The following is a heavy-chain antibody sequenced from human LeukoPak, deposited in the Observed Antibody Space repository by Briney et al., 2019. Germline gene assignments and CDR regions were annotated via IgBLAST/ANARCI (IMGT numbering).Heavy chain of an antibody. CDR3: AREREPYYYDSSGYRYDY. J-gene: IGHJ4*02. D-gene: IGHD3-22*01. CDR2: ISSSSSYI. V-gene: IGHV3-21*01. Sequence: PGRSLRLSCAASGFTFSSTSMTWVRQAPGNGLEWVSSISSSSSYIYYADSVKGRFTISRDNAKTSLSLQMNSLRAEDTAVYYCAREREPYYYDSSGYRYDYWGQGTLVTVSS. CDR1: GFTFSSTS.